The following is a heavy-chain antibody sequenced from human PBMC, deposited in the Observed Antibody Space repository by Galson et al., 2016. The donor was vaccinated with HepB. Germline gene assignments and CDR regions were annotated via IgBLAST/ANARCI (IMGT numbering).Heavy chain of an antibody. CDR2: IYYSGSS. Sequence: TLSLTCTASGGSISGPRYYWGWIRQTPGTGLEWIANIYYSGSSYYNPSFKSRVTISVDTSKNQFSLKVTSVTAADTALYFCARMGYYFDSRYFNPWGRGTLVTVSS. CDR3: ARMGYYFDSRYFNP. CDR1: GGSISGPRYY. D-gene: IGHD3-22*01. V-gene: IGHV4-39*01. J-gene: IGHJ2*01.